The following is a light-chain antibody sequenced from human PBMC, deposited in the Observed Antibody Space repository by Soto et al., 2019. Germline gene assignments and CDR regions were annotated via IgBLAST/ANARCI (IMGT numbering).Light chain of an antibody. CDR1: QSVTTY. CDR2: AIS. J-gene: IGKJ1*01. CDR3: QQCYSTPWT. Sequence: DIQMTQSPSSLSASVGDRVTITCRASQSVTTYLHWYQQKAGEAPKLLIYAISNLQSGVSSRFSGSGSGTDFSLTISTLQPEDFATYYCQQCYSTPWTFGQGTKVEIK. V-gene: IGKV1-39*01.